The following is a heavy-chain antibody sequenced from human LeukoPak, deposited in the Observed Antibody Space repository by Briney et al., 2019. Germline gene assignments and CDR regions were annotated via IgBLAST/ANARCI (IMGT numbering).Heavy chain of an antibody. V-gene: IGHV4-61*02. CDR1: GGSISSGSYY. Sequence: SQTLSLTCTVSGGSISSGSYYWSWIRQSAGKGLEWIGRVYSGGGTNYNPSLKSRVTISVDTSKNQFSLNLTSVTAADTAVYYCARAIYDFWSGYYSDYWGQGTLVTVSS. J-gene: IGHJ4*02. CDR2: VYSGGGT. D-gene: IGHD3-3*01. CDR3: ARAIYDFWSGYYSDY.